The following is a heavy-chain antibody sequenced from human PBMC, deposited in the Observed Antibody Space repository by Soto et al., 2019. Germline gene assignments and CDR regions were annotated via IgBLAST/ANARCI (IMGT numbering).Heavy chain of an antibody. D-gene: IGHD3-22*01. CDR3: ATADGRIVVVRDAFDI. Sequence: GASVKVSCKVSGYTLTELSVHWVRQAPGKGLEWMGGFDPEDGETIYAQKFQGRVTMTEDTSTDTAYMELRSLRSEDTAVYYCATADGRIVVVRDAFDIWGQGTMVTVSS. CDR1: GYTLTELS. J-gene: IGHJ3*02. CDR2: FDPEDGET. V-gene: IGHV1-24*01.